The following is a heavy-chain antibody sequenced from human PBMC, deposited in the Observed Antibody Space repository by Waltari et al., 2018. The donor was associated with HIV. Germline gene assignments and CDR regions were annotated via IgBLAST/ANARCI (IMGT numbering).Heavy chain of an antibody. V-gene: IGHV4-38-2*02. J-gene: IGHJ5*02. CDR3: ARDLEGYYGSGSYYNSGWFDP. Sequence: QVQLQESGPGLVKPSETLSLTCAVSGYSISSGYYWGWLRQPPGKGLAWIGSIYHSGSPYHHPALQSRVTISVDTAKDQFSLKLSSVTAADTAVYYCARDLEGYYGSGSYYNSGWFDPWGQGTLVTVSS. CDR1: GYSISSGYY. D-gene: IGHD3-10*01. CDR2: IYHSGSP.